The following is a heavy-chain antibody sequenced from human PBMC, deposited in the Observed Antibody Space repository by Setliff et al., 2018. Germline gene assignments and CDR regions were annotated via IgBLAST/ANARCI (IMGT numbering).Heavy chain of an antibody. CDR3: ARVDFTMIQGVLGL. V-gene: IGHV4-39*07. D-gene: IGHD3-10*01. J-gene: IGHJ1*01. Sequence: PSETLSLTCNVSGGSVSSTSHYWGWIRQPPGKGMEWIGSVYYSGYTYYNPSLQSRVTISVDMSKNQFSMKLTSVTAADTAVYYRARVDFTMIQGVLGLWGQGTLVTVSS. CDR2: VYYSGYT. CDR1: GGSVSSTSHY.